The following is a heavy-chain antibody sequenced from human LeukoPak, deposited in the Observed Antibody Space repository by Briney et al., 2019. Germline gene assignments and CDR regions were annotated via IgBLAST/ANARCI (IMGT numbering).Heavy chain of an antibody. J-gene: IGHJ4*02. Sequence: GGSLRLSCAASGFTFSSYAMSWVRQAPGKGLEWVSAISGSGGSTYYADSVKGRFTISRDNSKNTLYLQMNSLRAEDTAVYYCAKACDSSGYYGYFDYWGQGTLVTVSS. CDR1: GFTFSSYA. CDR3: AKACDSSGYYGYFDY. V-gene: IGHV3-23*01. D-gene: IGHD3-22*01. CDR2: ISGSGGST.